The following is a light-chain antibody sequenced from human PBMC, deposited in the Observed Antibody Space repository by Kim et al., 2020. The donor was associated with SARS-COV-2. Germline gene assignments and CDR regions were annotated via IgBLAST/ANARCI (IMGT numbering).Light chain of an antibody. J-gene: IGKJ4*01. V-gene: IGKV1-39*01. CDR3: QQSYSILT. Sequence: EIQLTQSPSSLSAYVGDRVTITCRGSQSIDAYLNWYQHKPGKAPKLLIFGASNLHTGVPSRFSGSGSGTDFTLTINGLQPEDFATYFCQQSYSILTFGGGTKVDIK. CDR1: QSIDAY. CDR2: GAS.